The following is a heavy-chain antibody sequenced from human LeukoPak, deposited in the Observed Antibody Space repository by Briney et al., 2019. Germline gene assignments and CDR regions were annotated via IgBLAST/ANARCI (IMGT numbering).Heavy chain of an antibody. CDR1: GFTFDDYA. CDR2: ISWSSGSI. D-gene: IGHD2-15*01. J-gene: IGHJ4*02. CDR3: VPDVLGYCSGGSCPYFDY. Sequence: PGGSLRLSCAASGFTFDDYAMHWVRQAPGKGLEWVSGISWSSGSIGYADSVKGRFTISRDNAKNSLYLQMNSLRAEDTALYYCVPDVLGYCSGGSCPYFDYWGQGTLVTVSS. V-gene: IGHV3-9*01.